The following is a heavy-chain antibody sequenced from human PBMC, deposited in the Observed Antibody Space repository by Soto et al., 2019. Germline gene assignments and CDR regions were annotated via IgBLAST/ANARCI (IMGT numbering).Heavy chain of an antibody. J-gene: IGHJ1*01. D-gene: IGHD6-13*01. CDR2: IKQDGSEK. V-gene: IGHV3-7*01. CDR3: ARVSGIWYTGAEYFQH. CDR1: GFTFSSYW. Sequence: EVQLVESGGGLVQPGGSLRLSCAASGFTFSSYWMSWVRQAPGKGLEWVANIKQDGSEKYYVDSVMGRFTISRDNAKNSLYLQLNSLRAEDTAVYYCARVSGIWYTGAEYFQHWGQGTLVTVSS.